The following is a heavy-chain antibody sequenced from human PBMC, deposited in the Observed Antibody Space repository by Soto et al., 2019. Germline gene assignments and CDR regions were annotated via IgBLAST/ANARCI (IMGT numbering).Heavy chain of an antibody. J-gene: IGHJ4*02. CDR3: ARGLGLYYFDY. Sequence: ASVKVSCKASGYTFTSYSMHWVCQAPGQRLEWMGWINAGNGNTKYSQKFQGRVTVTRDTSASTAYMELSSLRSEDTAVYYCARGLGLYYFDYWGQGTLVTVSS. V-gene: IGHV1-3*01. CDR2: INAGNGNT. D-gene: IGHD1-26*01. CDR1: GYTFTSYS.